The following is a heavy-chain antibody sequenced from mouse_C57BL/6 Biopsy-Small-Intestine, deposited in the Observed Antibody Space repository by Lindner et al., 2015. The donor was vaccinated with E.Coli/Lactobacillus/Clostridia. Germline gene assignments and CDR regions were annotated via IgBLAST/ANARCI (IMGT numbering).Heavy chain of an antibody. Sequence: VQLQESGAEPARPGASVKISCKASGYTFTSYTMHWVKQRPGQGLEWIGYINPSSGYTKYNQKFKDKATLTADKSSSTAYMQLSSLTSEDSAVYYCTRYYFGRNWYFDVWGTGTTVTVSS. CDR3: TRYYFGRNWYFDV. V-gene: IGHV1-4*01. D-gene: IGHD1-1*01. CDR1: GYTFTSYT. CDR2: INPSSGYT. J-gene: IGHJ1*03.